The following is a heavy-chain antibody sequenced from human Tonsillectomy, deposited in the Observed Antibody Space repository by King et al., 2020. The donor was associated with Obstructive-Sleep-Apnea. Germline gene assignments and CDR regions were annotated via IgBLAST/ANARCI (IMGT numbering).Heavy chain of an antibody. CDR1: GFPFTDSA. CDR2: IVVGSGNT. D-gene: IGHD3-16*01. Sequence: MQLVESGPEVKKPGTSVKVSCKASGFPFTDSAMQWVRQARGQRLEWIGWIVVGSGNTNYAQKFQERVTITRDMSTSTAYMELSSLRSEDTAVYYCAAWGGRMYYYYGMDVWGQGTTVTVSS. J-gene: IGHJ6*02. CDR3: AAWGGRMYYYYGMDV. V-gene: IGHV1-58*02.